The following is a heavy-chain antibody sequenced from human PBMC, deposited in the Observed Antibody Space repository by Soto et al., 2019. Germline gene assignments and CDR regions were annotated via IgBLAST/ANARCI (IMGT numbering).Heavy chain of an antibody. CDR1: GFDFEDYA. D-gene: IGHD3-22*01. CDR2: TNSDGTDS. J-gene: IGHJ4*02. CDR3: AKSLYYYDSSPLDH. V-gene: IGHV3-43D*04. Sequence: GGSLRLSCAAAGFDFEDYAMHWVRQVPGKGLEWVSLTNSDGTDSYYVDSVKGRFTISRDNAKTTLYLQMDRLRPEDTALYFCAKSLYYYDSSPLDHWGPGTLVTVYS.